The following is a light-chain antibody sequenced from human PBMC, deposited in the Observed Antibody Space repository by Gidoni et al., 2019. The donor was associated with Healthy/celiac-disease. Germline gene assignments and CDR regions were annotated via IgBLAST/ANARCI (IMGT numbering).Light chain of an antibody. J-gene: IGLJ3*02. CDR1: SRYVGSYNL. V-gene: IGLV2-23*02. CDR3: CSYAGSRV. CDR2: EVI. Sequence: QSAITPPASVSGSPGQAITISCTGTSRYVGSYNLVSWSQQHPGKPPKLMLQEVIKRPSGVSNRFSGSKSGNTASLTVSGLQAEDEADYYGCSYAGSRVFGGGTKLTVL.